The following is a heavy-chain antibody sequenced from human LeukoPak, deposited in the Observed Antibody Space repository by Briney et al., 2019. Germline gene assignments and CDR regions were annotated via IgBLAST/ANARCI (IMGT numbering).Heavy chain of an antibody. J-gene: IGHJ5*02. V-gene: IGHV4-59*01. CDR3: ARDLTVTTGFDP. CDR2: IYYSGST. Sequence: PSETLSLTCTVSGGSISSYYWSWIRQPPGKGLEWIGDIYYSGSTNYNPSLKSRVTISVDTSKNQFSLKLSSVTAADTAVYYCARDLTVTTGFDPWGQGTLVTVSS. CDR1: GGSISSYY. D-gene: IGHD4-17*01.